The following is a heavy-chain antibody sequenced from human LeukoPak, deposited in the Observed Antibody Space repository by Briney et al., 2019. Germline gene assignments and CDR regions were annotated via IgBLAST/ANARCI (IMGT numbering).Heavy chain of an antibody. CDR3: ARDGRAAAGLPNNFDY. V-gene: IGHV7-4-1*02. CDR2: INTNTGNP. CDR1: GGTFSSYA. Sequence: ASVKVSCKASGGTFSSYAISWVRQAPGQGLEWMGWINTNTGNPTYAQGFTGRFVFSLDTSVSTAYLQISSLKAEDTAVYYCARDGRAAAGLPNNFDYWGQGTLVTVSS. J-gene: IGHJ4*02. D-gene: IGHD6-13*01.